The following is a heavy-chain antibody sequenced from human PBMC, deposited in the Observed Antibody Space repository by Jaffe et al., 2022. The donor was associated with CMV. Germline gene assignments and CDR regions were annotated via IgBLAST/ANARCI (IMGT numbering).Heavy chain of an antibody. CDR1: GGSISGYH. V-gene: IGHV4-59*01. Sequence: QVQLQESGPGLVRPSETLSLTCLVSGGSISGYHWGWIRQSPGEGLEWVASMFRSGSTNYNPSLKSRVTVSVDTFNSQFSLRLRFVTSADTAVYYCARDPPDGWGHFDYWGQGRLVTVSS. D-gene: IGHD2-2*03. CDR2: MFRSGST. J-gene: IGHJ4*02. CDR3: ARDPPDGWGHFDY.